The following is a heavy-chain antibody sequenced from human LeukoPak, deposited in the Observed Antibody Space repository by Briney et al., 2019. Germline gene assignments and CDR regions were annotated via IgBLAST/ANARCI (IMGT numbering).Heavy chain of an antibody. CDR2: IIPIFGTA. Sequence: GASVKVSCKASGGTFNSYAIRWVRQAPGQGLEWMGGIIPIFGTANYAQRFQGRVTITADESTSTAYMELTSLRSDDTAVYYCARREKTDKKFDFWGQGTLVTASS. J-gene: IGHJ4*02. CDR1: GGTFNSYA. CDR3: ARREKTDKKFDF. V-gene: IGHV1-69*01. D-gene: IGHD2-15*01.